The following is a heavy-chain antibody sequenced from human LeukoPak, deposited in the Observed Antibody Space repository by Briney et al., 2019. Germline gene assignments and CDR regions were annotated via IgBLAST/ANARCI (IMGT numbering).Heavy chain of an antibody. CDR2: IIPIFGTA. J-gene: IGHJ3*02. V-gene: IGHV1-69*05. D-gene: IGHD2-21*01. CDR1: GGTFSSYA. CDR3: ARDPRNSPRPGAFDI. Sequence: SVKVSCKASGGTFSSYAISWVRQAPGQGLEWMGGIIPIFGTANYAQKFQGRVTITTDESTSTAYMELSSLRSEDTAVYYCARDPRNSPRPGAFDIWGQGTMVTVSS.